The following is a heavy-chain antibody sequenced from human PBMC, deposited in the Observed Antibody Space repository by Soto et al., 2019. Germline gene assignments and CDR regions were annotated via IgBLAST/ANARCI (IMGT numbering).Heavy chain of an antibody. CDR1: GGSISSSTYS. CDR3: ARLGYDIVTGYGDFDY. D-gene: IGHD3-9*01. CDR2: INYSGNT. J-gene: IGHJ4*02. V-gene: IGHV4-39*01. Sequence: SETLSLTCTVSGGSISSSTYSWAWIRQPPGRGLEWIGLINYSGNTYYNPSLRSRLTIFVDTSNNQVSLRLSSVTAADAAVYYCARLGYDIVTGYGDFDYWGQGTLVTVS.